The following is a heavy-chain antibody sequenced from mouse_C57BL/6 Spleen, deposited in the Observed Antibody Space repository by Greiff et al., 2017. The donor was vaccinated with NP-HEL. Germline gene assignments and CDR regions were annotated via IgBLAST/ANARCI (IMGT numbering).Heavy chain of an antibody. CDR1: GYTFTSYW. CDR3: GRGGTGRDYAMDY. D-gene: IGHD3-3*01. V-gene: IGHV1-64*01. CDR2: IHPNSGST. J-gene: IGHJ4*01. Sequence: QVQLQQPGAELVKPGASVKLSCKASGYTFTSYWMHWVKQRPGQGLEWIGMIHPNSGSTNYNEKFKSKATLTVDKSSSTAYMQLSSLTSEDSAVYYCGRGGTGRDYAMDYWGQGTSVTVSS.